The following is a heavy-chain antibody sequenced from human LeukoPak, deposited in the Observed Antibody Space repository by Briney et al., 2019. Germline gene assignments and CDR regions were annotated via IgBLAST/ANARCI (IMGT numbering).Heavy chain of an antibody. CDR2: IYYSGSA. CDR1: GGSISSYY. V-gene: IGHV4-59*01. J-gene: IGHJ4*02. CDR3: ARADLYGDYYFDY. Sequence: PSETLSLTRTVSGGSISSYYWSWIRQPPGKGLEWIGYIYYSGSANYNPSLKSRVTISVDTSKNQFSLKLSSVTAADTAVYYCARADLYGDYYFDYWGQGTLVTVSS. D-gene: IGHD4-17*01.